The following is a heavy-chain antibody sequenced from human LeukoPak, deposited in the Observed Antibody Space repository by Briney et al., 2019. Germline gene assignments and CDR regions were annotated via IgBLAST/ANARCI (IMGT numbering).Heavy chain of an antibody. CDR2: ISYDGSNK. CDR3: ARDRSRYYDFWSGYWDAFDI. J-gene: IGHJ3*02. V-gene: IGHV3-30-3*01. CDR1: GFTVSSNY. D-gene: IGHD3-3*01. Sequence: GGSLRLSCAASGFTVSSNYMSWVRQAPGKGLEWVAVISYDGSNKYYADSVKGRFTISRDNSKNTLYLQMNSLRAEDTAVYYCARDRSRYYDFWSGYWDAFDIWGQGTMVTVSS.